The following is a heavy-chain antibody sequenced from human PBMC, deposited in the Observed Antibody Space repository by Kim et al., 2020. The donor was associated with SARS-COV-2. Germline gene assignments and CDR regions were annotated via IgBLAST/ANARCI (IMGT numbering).Heavy chain of an antibody. Sequence: GGSLRLSCAASGFTFEDYAMHWVRQAPGKSLEWVSLVSGDGDNRNYADSVKGRFTVSRDNTINSLYLQMNSLTTEDIALYYCAKGVGYYDYLWGSYRYYFDFWGRGALVTVSS. J-gene: IGHJ4*02. CDR3: AKGVGYYDYLWGSYRYYFDF. V-gene: IGHV3-43*02. CDR2: VSGDGDNR. D-gene: IGHD3-16*02. CDR1: GFTFEDYA.